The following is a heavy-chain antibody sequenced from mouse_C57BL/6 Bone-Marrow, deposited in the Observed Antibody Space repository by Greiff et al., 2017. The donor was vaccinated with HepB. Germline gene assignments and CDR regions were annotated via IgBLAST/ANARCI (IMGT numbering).Heavy chain of an antibody. J-gene: IGHJ2*01. D-gene: IGHD1-1*01. V-gene: IGHV1-63*01. CDR3: AKYGSSGYYFDY. CDR1: GYTFTNYW. Sequence: QVQLQQPGAELVRPGTSVKMSCKASGYTFTNYWIGWAKQRPGHGLEWIGDIYPGGGYTNYNEKFKGKATLTADKSSSTAYMQFSSLASEDSAIYYCAKYGSSGYYFDYWGQGTTLTVSS. CDR2: IYPGGGYT.